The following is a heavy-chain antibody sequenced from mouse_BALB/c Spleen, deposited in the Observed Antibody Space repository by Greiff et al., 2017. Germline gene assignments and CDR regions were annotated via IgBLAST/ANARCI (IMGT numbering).Heavy chain of an antibody. CDR1: GYTFTDYN. CDR2: IYPYNGGT. V-gene: IGHV1S29*02. D-gene: IGHD1-1*01. J-gene: IGHJ2*01. CDR3: AREGTTVNYFDY. Sequence: EVQLQQSGPELVKPGASVKISCKASGYTFTDYNMHWVKQSHGKSLEWIGYIYPYNGGTGYNQKFKSKATLTVDNSSSTAYMELRSLTSEDSAVYYCAREGTTVNYFDYWGQGTTLTVSS.